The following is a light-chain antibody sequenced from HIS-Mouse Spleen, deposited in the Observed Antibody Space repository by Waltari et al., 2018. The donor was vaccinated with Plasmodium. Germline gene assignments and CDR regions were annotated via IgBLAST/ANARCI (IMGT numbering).Light chain of an antibody. J-gene: IGKJ1*01. CDR1: QSVSSN. CDR2: GAS. V-gene: IGKV3-15*01. CDR3: QQYNNWPRGT. Sequence: EIVMTQSPATLSVSPGERATLYCRPSQSVSSNLAWYQQKPGQAPRLLIYGASTRATGIPARFSGSGSGTEFTLTISSMQSEDFAVYYCQQYNNWPRGTFGQGTKVEIK.